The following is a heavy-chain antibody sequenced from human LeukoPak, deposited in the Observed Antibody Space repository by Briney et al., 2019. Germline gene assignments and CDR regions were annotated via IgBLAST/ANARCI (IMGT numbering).Heavy chain of an antibody. J-gene: IGHJ6*03. CDR2: IYTSGST. CDR3: ARVYYYYYYMDV. CDR1: GGSISSYY. V-gene: IGHV4-4*09. Sequence: SETLSLTCTVSGGSISSYYWSWIRQPPGKGLEWIGHIYTSGSTNYNPSLKSRVTISVDTSKNQFSLKLSSVTAADTAVYYCARVYYYYYYMDVWGKGTTVTVSS.